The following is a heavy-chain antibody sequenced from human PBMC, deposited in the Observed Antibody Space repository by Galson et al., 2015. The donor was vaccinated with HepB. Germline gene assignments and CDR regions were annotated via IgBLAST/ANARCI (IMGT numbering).Heavy chain of an antibody. CDR2: INAGNANT. CDR3: ARLSIAAVRGAFDI. D-gene: IGHD6-13*01. J-gene: IGHJ3*02. Sequence: SVKVSCKASGYTFTHYAMHWVRQAPGQRLEWMGWINAGNANTRYSQKFQGRVTFTRDTSATTVYMDLSSLRSEDTAVYYCARLSIAAVRGAFDIWGQGTMVTVSS. CDR1: GYTFTHYA. V-gene: IGHV1-3*01.